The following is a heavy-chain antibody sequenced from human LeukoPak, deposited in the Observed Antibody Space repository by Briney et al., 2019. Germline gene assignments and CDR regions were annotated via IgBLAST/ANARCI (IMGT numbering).Heavy chain of an antibody. Sequence: SETLSLTCTVSGVSVISSYWSWVRQPPGKGLEYIGFIHHSGDTKYNPSLKSRVTMSVDTSKSQFSLGLSSVTAADSAVYYCARHNGVSYLDYWAQGTLVTVSS. V-gene: IGHV4-59*02. CDR2: IHHSGDT. CDR3: ARHNGVSYLDY. D-gene: IGHD2-8*01. J-gene: IGHJ4*02. CDR1: GVSVISSY.